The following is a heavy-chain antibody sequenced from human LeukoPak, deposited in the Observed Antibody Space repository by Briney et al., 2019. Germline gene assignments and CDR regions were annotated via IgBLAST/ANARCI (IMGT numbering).Heavy chain of an antibody. V-gene: IGHV4-38-2*02. Sequence: SETLSLTCTVSGYSISSGYYWGWIRQPPGKGLEWIGSIYHSGSTNYNPSLKSRVTISVDTSKNQFSLKLSSVTAADTAVYYCARDNLYSSSWYRAFDIWGQGTMVTVSS. CDR3: ARDNLYSSSWYRAFDI. D-gene: IGHD6-13*01. CDR1: GYSISSGYY. CDR2: IYHSGST. J-gene: IGHJ3*02.